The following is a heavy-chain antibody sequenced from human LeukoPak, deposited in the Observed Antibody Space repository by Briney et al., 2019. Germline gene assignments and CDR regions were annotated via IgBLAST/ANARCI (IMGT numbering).Heavy chain of an antibody. CDR3: AKGPDIVLIPYE. V-gene: IGHV3-30*04. D-gene: IGHD2-8*01. CDR2: ISHDGNSK. CDR1: GFTFSGFA. J-gene: IGHJ4*02. Sequence: GGSLRLSCEGSGFTFSGFAMNWVRQAPGKGLEWVAVISHDGNSKDYTNSVKGRFTISRDNSKNTLYLQMNSLRAEGTAVYYCAKGPDIVLIPYEWGQGTLVTVSS.